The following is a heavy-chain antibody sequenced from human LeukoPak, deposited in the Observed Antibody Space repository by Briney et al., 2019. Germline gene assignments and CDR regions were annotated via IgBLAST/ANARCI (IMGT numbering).Heavy chain of an antibody. Sequence: SETLSLTCTVSGGSISSYYWSWIRQPPGKGLEWTGSIDHSGSTYYNPSLKSRITISVDTSKNQFSLKLSSVTAADTAVYYCARHGDYYGSGSRYWGQGTLVTVSS. V-gene: IGHV4-59*04. CDR1: GGSISSYY. J-gene: IGHJ4*02. CDR2: IDHSGST. CDR3: ARHGDYYGSGSRY. D-gene: IGHD3-10*01.